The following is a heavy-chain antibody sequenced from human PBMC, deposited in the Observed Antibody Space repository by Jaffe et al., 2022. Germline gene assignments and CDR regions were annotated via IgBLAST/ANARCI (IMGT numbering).Heavy chain of an antibody. CDR2: ISSSSSTI. CDR3: ARAQIHDYGDYVGSFGDENYYYYYYMDV. D-gene: IGHD4-17*01. V-gene: IGHV3-48*01. J-gene: IGHJ6*03. CDR1: GFTFSSYS. Sequence: EVQLVESGGGLVQPGGSLRLSCAASGFTFSSYSMNWVRQAPGKGLEWVSYISSSSSTIYYADSVKGRFTISRDNAKNSLYLQMNSLRAEDTAVYYCARAQIHDYGDYVGSFGDENYYYYYYMDVWGKGTTVTVSS.